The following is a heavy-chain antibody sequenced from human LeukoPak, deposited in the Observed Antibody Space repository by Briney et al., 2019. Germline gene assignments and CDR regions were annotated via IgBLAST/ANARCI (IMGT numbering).Heavy chain of an antibody. D-gene: IGHD3-3*01. CDR2: IGGSGAFI. Sequence: GGSLRLSCVASGFTFRTYSMNWVRQAPGKGLGWVSSIGGSGAFIYYAESVKGRFTISRDNAKNSLYLQLNNLRVEGTAVYYCARFLATWDYYYMDVWGTGTTVAVSS. CDR1: GFTFRTYS. V-gene: IGHV3-48*01. J-gene: IGHJ6*03. CDR3: ARFLATWDYYYMDV.